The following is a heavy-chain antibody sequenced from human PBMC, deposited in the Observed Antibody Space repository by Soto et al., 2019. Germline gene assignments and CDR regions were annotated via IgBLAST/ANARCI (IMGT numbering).Heavy chain of an antibody. V-gene: IGHV4-31*03. J-gene: IGHJ4*02. CDR2: IYYSGST. Sequence: KSSETLSLTCTVSGGSISSGGYYWSWIRQHPGKGLEWIGYIYYSGSTYYNPSLKSRVTISVDTSKNQFSLKLSSVTAADTAVYYCARYCSSKKGLDYWGQGTLVTVSS. CDR1: GGSISSGGYY. CDR3: ARYCSSKKGLDY. D-gene: IGHD2-2*01.